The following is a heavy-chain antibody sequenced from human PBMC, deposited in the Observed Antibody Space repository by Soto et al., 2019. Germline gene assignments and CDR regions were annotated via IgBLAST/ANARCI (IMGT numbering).Heavy chain of an antibody. D-gene: IGHD1-1*01. CDR3: AGPWNKQ. CDR2: MNPNSGNT. V-gene: IGHV1-8*01. Sequence: QVQLVQSGAGVKKPGASVKVSCKASGYTFTSYDINWVRQATGQGLEWMGWMNPNSGNTGYAQKFQGRVTMTRDTSISTAYMVLSSLRDNDTAVYSCAGPWNKQWGQGTPVTVSS. J-gene: IGHJ4*02. CDR1: GYTFTSYD.